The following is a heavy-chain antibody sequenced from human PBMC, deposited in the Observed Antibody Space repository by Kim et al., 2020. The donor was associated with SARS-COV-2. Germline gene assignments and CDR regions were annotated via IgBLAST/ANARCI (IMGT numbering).Heavy chain of an antibody. Sequence: DFVKGRFTISRDNSKNTLYLQMNSLRAEDTAVYYCARGMPYSSSSRGMDYWGQGTLVTVSS. D-gene: IGHD6-6*01. CDR3: ARGMPYSSSSRGMDY. J-gene: IGHJ4*02. V-gene: IGHV3-30*01.